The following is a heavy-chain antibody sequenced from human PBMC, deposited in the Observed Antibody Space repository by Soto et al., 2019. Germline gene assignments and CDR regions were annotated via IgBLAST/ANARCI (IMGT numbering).Heavy chain of an antibody. D-gene: IGHD2-21*02. Sequence: SETLSLTCTVSGGSISSGDYYWSWIRQPPGKGLEWIGYIYYSGSTYYNPSLKSRVTISVDTSKNQFSLKLSSVTAADTAVYYCARDVSYCGGDCYSGNFDYWRQGTLVPVSS. V-gene: IGHV4-30-4*01. CDR2: IYYSGST. CDR3: ARDVSYCGGDCYSGNFDY. CDR1: GGSISSGDYY. J-gene: IGHJ4*02.